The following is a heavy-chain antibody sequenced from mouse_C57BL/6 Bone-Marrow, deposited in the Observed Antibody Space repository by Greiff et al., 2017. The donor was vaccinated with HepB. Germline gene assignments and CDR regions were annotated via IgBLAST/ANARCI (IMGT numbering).Heavy chain of an antibody. CDR3: TAVYLRDY. CDR2: IDPETGGT. Sequence: QVTLKVSGAELVRPGASVTLSCKASGYTFTDYEMHWVKQTPVHGLEWIGAIDPETGGTAYNQKFKGKAILTADKSSSTAYMELRSLTSEDSAVYYCTAVYLRDYWGQGTTLTVSS. CDR1: GYTFTDYE. J-gene: IGHJ2*01. D-gene: IGHD1-1*01. V-gene: IGHV1-15*01.